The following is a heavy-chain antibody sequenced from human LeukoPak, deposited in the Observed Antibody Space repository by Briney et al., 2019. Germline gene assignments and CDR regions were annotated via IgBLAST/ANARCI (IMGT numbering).Heavy chain of an antibody. CDR3: ARDFIVGATSDAFDI. Sequence: GASVKVSCKASGGTFSSYAISWVRQAPGQGLEWMGGIIPIFGTANYAQKFQGRVTITADESTSTAYMELSSLRSEDTAVYYCARDFIVGATSDAFDIWGQGTMVTVSS. D-gene: IGHD1-26*01. CDR1: GGTFSSYA. V-gene: IGHV1-69*01. J-gene: IGHJ3*02. CDR2: IIPIFGTA.